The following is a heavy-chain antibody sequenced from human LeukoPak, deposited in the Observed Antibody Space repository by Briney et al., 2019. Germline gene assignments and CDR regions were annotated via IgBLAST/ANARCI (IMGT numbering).Heavy chain of an antibody. Sequence: ASVKVSCKASGGTFSSYAISWVRQAPGQGLEWMGGIIPIFGTANYAQKFQGRVTITTDESTSTAYMELSSLRSEDTAVYYCARAIAVAGRDFGYWGQGTLVTVSS. J-gene: IGHJ4*02. V-gene: IGHV1-69*05. D-gene: IGHD6-19*01. CDR1: GGTFSSYA. CDR3: ARAIAVAGRDFGY. CDR2: IIPIFGTA.